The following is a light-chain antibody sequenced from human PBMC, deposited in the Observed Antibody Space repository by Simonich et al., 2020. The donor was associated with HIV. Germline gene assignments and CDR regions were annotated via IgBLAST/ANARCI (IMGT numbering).Light chain of an antibody. Sequence: EIVMTKSPDSLAVPLGERATINCKSTRTVLYSFNNKNDLDWYQQKPGQPPKLLIYWASTRESGVPDRFSGSGSGTDFTLNISGLQAEDVAVYYCQQYLDTPRTFGQGTKVEIK. V-gene: IGKV4-1*01. CDR3: QQYLDTPRT. J-gene: IGKJ1*01. CDR1: RTVLYSFNNKND. CDR2: WAS.